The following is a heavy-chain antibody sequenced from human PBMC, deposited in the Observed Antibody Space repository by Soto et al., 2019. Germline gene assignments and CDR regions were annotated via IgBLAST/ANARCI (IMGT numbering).Heavy chain of an antibody. CDR1: GFSISSYY. CDR3: ARGLISGYYLYDAFDI. J-gene: IGHJ3*02. D-gene: IGHD3-22*01. Sequence: SETLSLTCTVSGFSISSYYWSWIRQPPGKGLEWIGYIYYSGSTNYNPSLKSRVTISVDTSKNQFSLKLSSVTAADTAVYYCARGLISGYYLYDAFDIWGQGTMVTVSS. V-gene: IGHV4-59*01. CDR2: IYYSGST.